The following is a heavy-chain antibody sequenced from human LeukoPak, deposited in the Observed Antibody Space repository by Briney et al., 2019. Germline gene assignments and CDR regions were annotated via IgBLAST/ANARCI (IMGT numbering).Heavy chain of an antibody. Sequence: GGSLRLSCAASGFTFNDYNMGWIRQAPGKGLEWVAYISSGMYYADSVKGRLTISRDNAKNSLYLQMNSLRADDTAVYYCARRIWGADSQSHTFDIWGQGKMVTVSS. V-gene: IGHV3-11*01. J-gene: IGHJ3*02. D-gene: IGHD3-16*01. CDR3: ARRIWGADSQSHTFDI. CDR2: ISSGM. CDR1: GFTFNDYN.